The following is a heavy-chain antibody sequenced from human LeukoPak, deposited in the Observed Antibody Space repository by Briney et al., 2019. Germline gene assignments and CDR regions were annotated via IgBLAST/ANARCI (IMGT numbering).Heavy chain of an antibody. D-gene: IGHD3-3*01. Sequence: SETLSLTCTVSGGSISSSSYYWGWIRQPPGKGLEWIGSIYYSGSTYYNPSLKSRVTISVDTSKNQFSLKLSSVTAADTAVYYCARVPIFGVVTIDYWGQGTLVTVSS. CDR2: IYYSGST. CDR3: ARVPIFGVVTIDY. CDR1: GGSISSSSYY. J-gene: IGHJ4*02. V-gene: IGHV4-39*01.